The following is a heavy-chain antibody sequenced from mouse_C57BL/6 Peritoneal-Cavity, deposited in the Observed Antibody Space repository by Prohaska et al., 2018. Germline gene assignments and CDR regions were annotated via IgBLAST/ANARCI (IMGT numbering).Heavy chain of an antibody. V-gene: IGHV3-6*01. CDR3: ASSNYAWFAY. CDR1: GYSITTGYY. Sequence: TISFTGYSITTGYYWTLIRQFPVNKLEWMGYISYDGSNNYNPSLKNRISITRDTSKNQCFLKLNSVTTEDTATYYCASSNYAWFAYWGQGTLVTVSA. D-gene: IGHD2-5*01. J-gene: IGHJ3*01. CDR2: ISYDGSN.